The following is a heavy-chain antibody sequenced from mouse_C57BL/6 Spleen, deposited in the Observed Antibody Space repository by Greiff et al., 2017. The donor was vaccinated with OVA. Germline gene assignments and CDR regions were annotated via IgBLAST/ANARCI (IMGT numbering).Heavy chain of an antibody. CDR1: GYTFTSYW. D-gene: IGHD3-1*01. J-gene: IGHJ3*01. V-gene: IGHV1-61*01. Sequence: QVQLKQPGAELVRPGSSVKLSCKASGYTFTSYWMDWVKQRPGQGLEWIGNIYPSDSETHYNQKFKDKATLTVDKSSSTAYMQLSSLTSEDSAVYYCARYRDGGFAYWGQGTLVTVSA. CDR2: IYPSDSET. CDR3: ARYRDGGFAY.